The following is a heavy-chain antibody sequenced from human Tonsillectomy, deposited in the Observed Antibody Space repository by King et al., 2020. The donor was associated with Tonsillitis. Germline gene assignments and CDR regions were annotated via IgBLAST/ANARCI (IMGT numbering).Heavy chain of an antibody. CDR2: IRNGGTT. D-gene: IGHD1-1*01. CDR1: GFTFDDYG. V-gene: IGHV3-20*04. CDR3: ARGGGTLPDY. Sequence: VQLVESGGGVVRPGGSLRLSCAASGFTFDDYGMNWVRQSPGKGLEWVSGIRNGGTTHYTDSVRGRFTISRDNAKNSLYLQMNSLRAEDTAFYYCARGGGTLPDYWGQGTLVTVSS. J-gene: IGHJ4*02.